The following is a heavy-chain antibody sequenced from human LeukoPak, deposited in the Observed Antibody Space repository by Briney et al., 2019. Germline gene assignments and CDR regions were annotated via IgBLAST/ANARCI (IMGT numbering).Heavy chain of an antibody. D-gene: IGHD6-19*01. CDR1: GYTFTNYP. V-gene: IGHV1-18*03. Sequence: GASVKVSCKASGYTFTNYPITWVRQAPGQGLEWMGWISPYNGNTNYAQKLQGRVTMTTDTSTSTAYMELRSLRSDDMAVYYCARDRPRGSGFDAFDIWGQGTMVTVSS. CDR2: ISPYNGNT. CDR3: ARDRPRGSGFDAFDI. J-gene: IGHJ3*02.